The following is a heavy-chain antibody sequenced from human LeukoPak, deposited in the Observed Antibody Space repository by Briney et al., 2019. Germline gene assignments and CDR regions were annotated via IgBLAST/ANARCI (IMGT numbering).Heavy chain of an antibody. CDR3: ARDRGYYDSSGNGWYNWFDP. CDR2: ISGYNGDT. Sequence: RRASVKVSCKASGGTFSSYAISWVRQAPGQGLEWMGWISGYNGDTKYAQKYQGRVTMTTDTSTSTAYMELKSLRSDDTAVYYCARDRGYYDSSGNGWYNWFDPWGQGTLVTVSS. V-gene: IGHV1-18*01. J-gene: IGHJ5*02. D-gene: IGHD3-22*01. CDR1: GGTFSSYA.